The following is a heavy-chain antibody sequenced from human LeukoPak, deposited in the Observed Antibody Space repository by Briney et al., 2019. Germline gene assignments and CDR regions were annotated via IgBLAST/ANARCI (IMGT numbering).Heavy chain of an antibody. J-gene: IGHJ6*02. Sequence: PGGSLRLSCAASGFTFSSYEMNWTGQAPGKGLEWVSYISSSGSTIYYADSVKGRFTISRDNAENSLYLQMNSLRAEDTAVYYYARRCSSSSWNGMDVWGQGTTVTVSS. V-gene: IGHV3-48*03. CDR2: ISSSGSTI. D-gene: IGHD2-2*01. CDR3: ARRCSSSSWNGMDV. CDR1: GFTFSSYE.